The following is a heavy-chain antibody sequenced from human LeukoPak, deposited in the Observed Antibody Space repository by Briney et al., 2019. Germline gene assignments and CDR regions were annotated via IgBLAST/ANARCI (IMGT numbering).Heavy chain of an antibody. CDR2: ISGSGGST. D-gene: IGHD3-22*01. CDR1: GFTFSSYA. CDR3: AKGGYYDSSGYSY. V-gene: IGHV3-23*01. J-gene: IGHJ4*02. Sequence: GGSLRLSCAASGFTFSSYAMSWVRQAPGKGLEWVSAISGSGGSTYYADSVKDRFTISRDNSKNTLYLQMNSLRAEDTAVYYCAKGGYYDSSGYSYWGQGTLVTVSS.